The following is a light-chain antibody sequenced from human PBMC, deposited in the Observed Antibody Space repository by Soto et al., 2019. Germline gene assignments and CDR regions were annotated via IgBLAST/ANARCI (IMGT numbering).Light chain of an antibody. J-gene: IGKJ4*01. CDR3: QQFEDLPRT. V-gene: IGKV1-33*01. Sequence: IRMTQSPSSFSASTGDRVTIPCQASQDISNYLNWYQQKPGKAHKLLIYDASNLETGVPSRFSGGGSGTDFTFTISSLQPEDIATYYCQQFEDLPRTFGGGTKVDIK. CDR2: DAS. CDR1: QDISNY.